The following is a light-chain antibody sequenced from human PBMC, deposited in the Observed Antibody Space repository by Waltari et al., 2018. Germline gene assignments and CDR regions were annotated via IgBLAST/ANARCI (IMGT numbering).Light chain of an antibody. CDR3: SSYTSSSTV. CDR1: SSDFVGYNY. Sequence: QPALTQPASGSGSPGQSMTFSRHGTSSDFVGYNYVSWYQQTPGKAPKPMIYEVSNRPSWVSNRFSGSKSGNTASLTISGLQAEDEADYYCSSYTSSSTVCGGWTKLTVL. J-gene: IGLJ2*01. CDR2: EVS. V-gene: IGLV2-14*01.